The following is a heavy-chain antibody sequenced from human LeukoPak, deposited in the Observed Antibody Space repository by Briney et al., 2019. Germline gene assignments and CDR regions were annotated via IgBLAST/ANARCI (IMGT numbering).Heavy chain of an antibody. J-gene: IGHJ4*02. V-gene: IGHV1-2*02. CDR3: ARDRGYGSGSYGY. CDR2: INPNSGGT. CDR1: GYTFTGYY. Sequence: ASVKVSCKASGYTFTGYYMHWVRQAPGQGPEWMGWINPNSGGTNYAQKFQGRVTMTRDTSISTAYMELSRLRSDDTAVYYCARDRGYGSGSYGYWGQGTLVTVSS. D-gene: IGHD3-10*01.